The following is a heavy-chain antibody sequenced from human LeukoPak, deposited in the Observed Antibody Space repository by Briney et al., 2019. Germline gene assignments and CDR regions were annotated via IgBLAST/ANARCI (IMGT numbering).Heavy chain of an antibody. Sequence: ASVKVSCKASGGTFSSYAISWVRQAPGQGLEWMGGIIPIFGTANYAQKFQGRVTITADESTSTAYMELSSPRSEDTAVYYCARALGSSSWYQPLDYFDYWGQGTLVTVSS. CDR1: GGTFSSYA. D-gene: IGHD6-13*01. CDR2: IIPIFGTA. CDR3: ARALGSSSWYQPLDYFDY. J-gene: IGHJ4*02. V-gene: IGHV1-69*01.